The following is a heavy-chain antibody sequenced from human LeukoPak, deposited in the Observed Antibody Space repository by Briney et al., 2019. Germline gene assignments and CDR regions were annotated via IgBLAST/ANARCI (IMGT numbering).Heavy chain of an antibody. J-gene: IGHJ4*02. CDR1: GGSFSGYY. CDR2: INHSGST. CDR3: ARTIAGYGLC. Sequence: SETLSLTXAVYGGSFSGYYWSWIRQPPGKGVEWIGEINHSGSTNYNPSLKSRVTISVDTSKNQFSLKLSSVTAADTAVYYCARTIAGYGLCWGQGTLVTVSS. D-gene: IGHD2-15*01. V-gene: IGHV4-34*01.